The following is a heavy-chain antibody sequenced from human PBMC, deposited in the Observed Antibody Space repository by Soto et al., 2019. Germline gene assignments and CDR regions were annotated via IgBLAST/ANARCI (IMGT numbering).Heavy chain of an antibody. CDR1: GYRFTNSW. CDR2: IFPGDSDT. Sequence: EVQLVQSGAEVKKPGASLKISCKGSGYRFTNSWIGWVRQMPGKGLEWMGIIFPGDSDTRYSPSFQGQVTISADKSITTAYLQWSSLKASDTAMYYCASRIGSTTWDYWGQGTLVTVSS. V-gene: IGHV5-51*03. J-gene: IGHJ4*02. D-gene: IGHD2-2*01. CDR3: ASRIGSTTWDY.